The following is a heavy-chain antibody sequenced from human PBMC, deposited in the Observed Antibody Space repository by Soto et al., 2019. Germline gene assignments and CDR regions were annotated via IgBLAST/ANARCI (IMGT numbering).Heavy chain of an antibody. J-gene: IGHJ6*02. D-gene: IGHD4-4*01. CDR2: IKSKNDGGTT. CDR3: TTYSNYVVRFNYYYGMDV. CDR1: GFTLSNAW. V-gene: IGHV3-15*07. Sequence: EVQLVESGGGLVKPGGSLRLSCAASGFTLSNAWMNWVRQAPGKGLEWVGRIKSKNDGGTTDYAAPVKGRFTISREYSKNPLYLQMNSLKTEDKAVYYCTTYSNYVVRFNYYYGMDVWGQGTTVTVSS.